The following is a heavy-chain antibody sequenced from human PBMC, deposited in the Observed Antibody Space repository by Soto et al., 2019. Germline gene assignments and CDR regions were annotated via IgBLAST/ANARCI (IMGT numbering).Heavy chain of an antibody. V-gene: IGHV3-30-3*01. CDR3: ARDKDYDGSGGGFDY. CDR2: ISYDGSNK. D-gene: IGHD3-22*01. Sequence: QVQLVESGGGVVQPGRSLRLSCAASGFTFSSYAMHWVRQAPGKGLEWVAVISYDGSNKYYADSVKGRFTISRDNSKNTLYLQMNSLRAEDTAVYYCARDKDYDGSGGGFDYWGQGTLVTVSS. CDR1: GFTFSSYA. J-gene: IGHJ4*02.